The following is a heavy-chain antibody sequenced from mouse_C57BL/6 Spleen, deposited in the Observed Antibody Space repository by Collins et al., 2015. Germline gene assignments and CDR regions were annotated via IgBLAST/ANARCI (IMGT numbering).Heavy chain of an antibody. Sequence: EVQLQQSGAELVRSGASVKLSCTASGFNIKDYYMHWVKQRPEQGLEWIGWIDPENGDTEYAPKFQGKATMTADTSSNTAYLQLSSLTSEDTAVYYCNADGGNYPYFEYWGQGTTLTVSS. D-gene: IGHD2-1*01. CDR3: NADGGNYPYFEY. V-gene: IGHV14-4*02. CDR2: IDPENGDT. CDR1: GFNIKDYY. J-gene: IGHJ2*01.